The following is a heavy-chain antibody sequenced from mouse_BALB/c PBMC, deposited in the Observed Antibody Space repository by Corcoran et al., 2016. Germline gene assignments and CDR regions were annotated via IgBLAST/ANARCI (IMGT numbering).Heavy chain of an antibody. CDR1: GFNIKDTY. Sequence: EVQLQQSGAELVKPGASVKLSCTASGFNIKDTYMHWVKQRPEQGLEWIGRIDPANGNTKYDPKFHGKATITADTSSNTAYLQLSSLTSEDTAFYCCARSSCSSQWYFEVWGAGTTVTVSS. J-gene: IGHJ1*01. CDR2: IDPANGNT. V-gene: IGHV14-3*02. CDR3: ARSSCSSQWYFEV. D-gene: IGHD1-1*01.